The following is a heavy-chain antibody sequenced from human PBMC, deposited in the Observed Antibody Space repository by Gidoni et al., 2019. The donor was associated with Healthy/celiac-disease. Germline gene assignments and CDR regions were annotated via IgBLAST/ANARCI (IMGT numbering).Heavy chain of an antibody. CDR3: ARIPIVAATDYARNYYYYMDV. J-gene: IGHJ6*03. Sequence: QVQLVQSGAEVKKPGSSVKVSCKASGGTLSTYAIRWVRQAPGQGLEWMGGIIHIFGTANYAQKFQGRVTITADESTSTAYMELSSLRSEDTAVYYCARIPIVAATDYARNYYYYMDVWGKGTTVTVSS. CDR1: GGTLSTYA. V-gene: IGHV1-69*01. D-gene: IGHD2-15*01. CDR2: IIHIFGTA.